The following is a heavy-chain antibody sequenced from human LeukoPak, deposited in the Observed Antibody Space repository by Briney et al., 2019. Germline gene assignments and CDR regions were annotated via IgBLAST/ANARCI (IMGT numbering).Heavy chain of an antibody. J-gene: IGHJ6*02. V-gene: IGHV1-8*01. CDR2: MNPNSGNT. CDR1: GYSFSSFD. CDR3: AKVIRYYYGMDV. D-gene: IGHD3-10*01. Sequence: ASVKVSCKASGYSFSSFDINWVRQAPGQGLEWMGWMNPNSGNTGYAQSSQGRVTMTRNNSINTAYMELSSLRSEDTAVYYCAKVIRYYYGMDVWGQGTTVTVSS.